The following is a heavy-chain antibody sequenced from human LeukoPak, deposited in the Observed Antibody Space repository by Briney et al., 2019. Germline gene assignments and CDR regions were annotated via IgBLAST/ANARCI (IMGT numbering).Heavy chain of an antibody. J-gene: IGHJ6*02. CDR1: DDSISDYY. Sequence: SETLSLTCTVSDDSISDYYRGWIRQPPGKGLEWIGYIYYSGSTNYNPSLKSRVTISVDTSKNQFSLKLSSVTAADTAVYYCARQGISGSYKALYYYGMDVWGQGTTVTVSS. D-gene: IGHD3-10*01. CDR3: ARQGISGSYKALYYYGMDV. CDR2: IYYSGST. V-gene: IGHV4-59*08.